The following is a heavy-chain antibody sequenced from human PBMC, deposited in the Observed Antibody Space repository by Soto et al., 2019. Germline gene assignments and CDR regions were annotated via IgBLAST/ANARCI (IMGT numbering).Heavy chain of an antibody. CDR2: IRSKADNYAT. J-gene: IGHJ4*02. Sequence: GGSLRLSCAASGFTFSGSAMHWVRQASGKGLEWVGRIRSKADNYATSYAASVKGRFTISRDNSKNTLYLQMNSLRAEDTAVYYCARDPYYWGQGTLVTVSS. CDR1: GFTFSGSA. CDR3: ARDPYY. V-gene: IGHV3-73*01.